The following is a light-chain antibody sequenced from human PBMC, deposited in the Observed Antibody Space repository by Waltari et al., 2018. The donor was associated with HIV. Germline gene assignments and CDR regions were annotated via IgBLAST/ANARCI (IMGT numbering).Light chain of an antibody. CDR2: DVS. CDR3: CSYVGSSTWV. Sequence: QSALTQPASVSGSPGQSITISCTGTSSDVGGYNYVSRYQQHPGKAPKVMIYDVSKRPSGVSNRFSGSKSGNTASLTISGLQAEDEADYYCCSYVGSSTWVFGGGTKLTVL. J-gene: IGLJ3*02. CDR1: SSDVGGYNY. V-gene: IGLV2-23*02.